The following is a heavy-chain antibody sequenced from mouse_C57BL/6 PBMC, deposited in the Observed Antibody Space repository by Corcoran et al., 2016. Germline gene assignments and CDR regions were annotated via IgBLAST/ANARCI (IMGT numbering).Heavy chain of an antibody. CDR2: INTYSGVP. J-gene: IGHJ4*01. V-gene: IGHV9-3*01. Sequence: QIQLVQSGPELKKPGETVKISCKASGYTFTTYGMSWVKQAPGKGLKWMGWINTYSGVPTYADDFKGRFAFSLETSASTAYLQINNLKNEDTATYFCASSNYAMDYWGQGTSVTVSS. D-gene: IGHD1-1*01. CDR1: GYTFTTYG. CDR3: ASSNYAMDY.